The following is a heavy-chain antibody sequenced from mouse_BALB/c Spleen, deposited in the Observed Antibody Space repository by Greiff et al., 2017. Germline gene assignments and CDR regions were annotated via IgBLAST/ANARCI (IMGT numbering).Heavy chain of an antibody. V-gene: IGHV1-87*01. Sequence: VQLQQSGAELARPGASVKLSCKASGYTFTSYWMQWVKQRPGQGLEWIGAIYPGDGDTRYTQKFKGKATLTADKSSSTAYMQLSSLASEDSAVYYCARYYYGSSYDYYAMDYWGQGTSVTVSS. CDR1: GYTFTSYW. J-gene: IGHJ4*01. D-gene: IGHD1-1*01. CDR3: ARYYYGSSYDYYAMDY. CDR2: IYPGDGDT.